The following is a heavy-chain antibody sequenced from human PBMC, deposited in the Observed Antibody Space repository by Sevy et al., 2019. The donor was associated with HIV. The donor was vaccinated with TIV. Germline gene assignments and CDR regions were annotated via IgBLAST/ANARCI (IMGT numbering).Heavy chain of an antibody. V-gene: IGHV3-74*01. J-gene: IGHJ4*02. CDR1: GITLTPYW. D-gene: IGHD3-22*01. Sequence: GGFLRLSCAASGITLTPYWMHWVRQVPGKGLVWVSRINSEGSSTRYAESVKGRFTISRDNGKNTLYLQMKSLRVEDTAVYFCSRGLYYYDMRGHQEPGDYWGQGVLVTVSS. CDR3: SRGLYYYDMRGHQEPGDY. CDR2: INSEGSST.